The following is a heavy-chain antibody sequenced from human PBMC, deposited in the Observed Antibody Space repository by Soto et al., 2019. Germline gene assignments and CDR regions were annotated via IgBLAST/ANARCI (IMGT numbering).Heavy chain of an antibody. J-gene: IGHJ5*02. D-gene: IGHD2-2*01. CDR3: ARVLPPIVVVPAAIRGWFDP. Sequence: QVQLQQWGAGLLKPSETLSLTCAVYGGSFSGYYWSWIRQPPGKGLEWIGEINHSGSTNYNPSLKSRVTISVDTSKSQFSLELSSVTAADTAVYYCARVLPPIVVVPAAIRGWFDPWGQGTLVTVSS. CDR2: INHSGST. V-gene: IGHV4-34*01. CDR1: GGSFSGYY.